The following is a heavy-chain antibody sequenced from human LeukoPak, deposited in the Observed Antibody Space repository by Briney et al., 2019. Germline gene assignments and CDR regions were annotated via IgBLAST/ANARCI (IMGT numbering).Heavy chain of an antibody. CDR1: GFTFTDYA. J-gene: IGHJ4*02. Sequence: GGSLRLSCEASGFTFTDYAMHWVRQVPGKGLEWVSGINWDSDNIGYADSMKGRFTISRDNAKNSLYLQMNSLRADDTAVYYCARKGLGDYWGQGTLVTVSS. CDR3: ARKGLGDY. CDR2: INWDSDNI. V-gene: IGHV3-9*01. D-gene: IGHD3-16*01.